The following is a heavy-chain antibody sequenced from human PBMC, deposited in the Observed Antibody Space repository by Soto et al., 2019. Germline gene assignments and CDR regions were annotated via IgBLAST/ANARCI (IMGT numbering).Heavy chain of an antibody. J-gene: IGHJ6*02. CDR2: IYYSGST. D-gene: IGHD6-13*01. V-gene: IGHV4-39*01. CDR1: GGSISSSSYY. CDR3: ARLITAAGDYYYYYGMDV. Sequence: QLQLQESGPGLVKPSETLSLTCTVSGGSISSSSYYWGWIRQPPGKGLEWIGSIYYSGSTYYNPSLKSRVTISVDTSKNQFSLKLSSVTAADTAVHYCARLITAAGDYYYYYGMDVWGQGTTVTVSS.